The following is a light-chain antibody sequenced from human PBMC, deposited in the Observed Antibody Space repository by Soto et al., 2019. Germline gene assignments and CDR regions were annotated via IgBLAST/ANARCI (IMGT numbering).Light chain of an antibody. V-gene: IGKV3-15*01. CDR2: GVS. J-gene: IGKJ2*01. CDR1: QSVGSN. Sequence: ETVMTQSPATLSVSPGERTTLSCRARQSVGSNLAWYQQRPGQAPRLLIYGVSTRATGIPARFSGSGSGTEFTLSISSLQSEDFAGYYCTTYNNWPPNTFGKGTKLEIK. CDR3: TTYNNWPPNT.